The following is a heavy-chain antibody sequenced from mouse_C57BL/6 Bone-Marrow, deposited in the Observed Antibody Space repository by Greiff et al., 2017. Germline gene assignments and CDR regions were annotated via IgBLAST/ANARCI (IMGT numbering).Heavy chain of an antibody. CDR2: ISRGSSTI. J-gene: IGHJ4*01. CDR3: ASGPYAMDY. Sequence: EVQRVESGGGLVKPGGSLKLSCAASGFTFSDYGMHWVRQAPEKGLEWVAYISRGSSTIYYADTVKGRFTISRDQAKNTLFLQMTSRRSEDTAMYYCASGPYAMDYWGQGTSVTVAS. V-gene: IGHV5-17*01. CDR1: GFTFSDYG.